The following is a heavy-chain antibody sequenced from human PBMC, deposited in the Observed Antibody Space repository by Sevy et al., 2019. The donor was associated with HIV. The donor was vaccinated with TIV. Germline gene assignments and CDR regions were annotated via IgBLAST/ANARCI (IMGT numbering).Heavy chain of an antibody. Sequence: GGSLRLSCAASGFTDRSYYMSWVRQAPGKGLEWVSSIFSDGNTYYADSVKGRFTLSRDNSKNTLYLQMNTLRSEDTAIYYCARGSSTCYECGDYWGQGTLVTVSS. D-gene: IGHD2-2*01. CDR3: ARGSSTCYECGDY. CDR2: IFSDGNT. J-gene: IGHJ4*02. V-gene: IGHV3-53*01. CDR1: GFTDRSYY.